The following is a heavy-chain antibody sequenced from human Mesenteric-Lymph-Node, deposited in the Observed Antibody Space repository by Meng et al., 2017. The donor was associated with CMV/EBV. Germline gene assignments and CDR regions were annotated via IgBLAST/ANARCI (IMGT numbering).Heavy chain of an antibody. Sequence: FPLRPSGVGVGWIRQPPGKALEWLALIYWDDDKRYSPSLKSRLTITKDTSKNQVVLTMTNMDPVDTATYYCAHSVTMVRGVIIRYFDLWGRGTLVTVSS. D-gene: IGHD3-10*01. CDR2: IYWDDDK. CDR1: FPLRPSGVG. J-gene: IGHJ2*01. V-gene: IGHV2-5*02. CDR3: AHSVTMVRGVIIRYFDL.